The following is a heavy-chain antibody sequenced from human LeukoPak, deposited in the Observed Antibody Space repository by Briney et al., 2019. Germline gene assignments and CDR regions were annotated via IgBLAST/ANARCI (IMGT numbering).Heavy chain of an antibody. Sequence: SETLSLTCAVYGGSFSGYYWSWIRQPPGKGLEWIGEINHSGSTNYNPSLKSRVTISVDTSKNQISLKLSSVTAADTAVYYCARERRRYCSSTSCYTPAAFDIWGQGTMVTVSS. CDR3: ARERRRYCSSTSCYTPAAFDI. CDR2: INHSGST. V-gene: IGHV4-34*01. CDR1: GGSFSGYY. D-gene: IGHD2-2*02. J-gene: IGHJ3*02.